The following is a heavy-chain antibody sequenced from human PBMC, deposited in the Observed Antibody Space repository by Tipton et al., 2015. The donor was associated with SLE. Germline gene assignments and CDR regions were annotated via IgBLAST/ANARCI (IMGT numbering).Heavy chain of an antibody. CDR2: IYYSGST. V-gene: IGHV4-39*07. CDR1: GGSISSSSYY. D-gene: IGHD3-16*01. CDR3: ARGGWGVAFDI. Sequence: LRLSCTVSGGSISSSSYYWGWIRQPPGKGLEWIGSIYYSGSTYYNPSLKSRVTISVDTSKNQFSLKLSSVTAADTAVYYCARGGWGVAFDIRGQGTMVTVSS. J-gene: IGHJ3*02.